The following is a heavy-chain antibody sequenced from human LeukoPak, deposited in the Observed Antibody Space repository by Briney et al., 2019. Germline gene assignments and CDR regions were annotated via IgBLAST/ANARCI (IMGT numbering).Heavy chain of an antibody. J-gene: IGHJ4*02. CDR2: IIPNSGGT. D-gene: IGHD6-13*01. V-gene: IGHV1-2*02. Sequence: VASVKVSCKASGYTFTSYYMHWVRQAPGQGLEWMGWIIPNSGGTNYAQKFQGRVTMTRDTSISTAYMELSRLRSDDTAVYYCATTYSSSCYDYWGQGTLVTVSS. CDR1: GYTFTSYY. CDR3: ATTYSSSCYDY.